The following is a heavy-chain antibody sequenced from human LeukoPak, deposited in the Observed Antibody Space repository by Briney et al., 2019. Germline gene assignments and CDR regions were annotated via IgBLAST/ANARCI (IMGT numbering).Heavy chain of an antibody. D-gene: IGHD6-13*01. Sequence: PSETLSLTCAVYGGSFSGYYWSWIRQPPGKGLEWIGYIYYSGSTNYNPSLKSRVTISVDTSKNQFSLKLSSVTAADTAVYYCARPSYSSLFHAFDIWGQGTMVTVSS. CDR3: ARPSYSSLFHAFDI. V-gene: IGHV4-59*08. J-gene: IGHJ3*02. CDR2: IYYSGST. CDR1: GGSFSGYY.